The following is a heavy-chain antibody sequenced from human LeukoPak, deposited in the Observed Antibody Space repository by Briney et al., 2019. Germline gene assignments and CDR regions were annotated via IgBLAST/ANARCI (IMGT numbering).Heavy chain of an antibody. D-gene: IGHD3-3*01. CDR2: ISYDGSNK. CDR3: ARDRDFWSGYLLSYYYGMDV. Sequence: GSLRLSCAASGFTFSSYAMHWVRQAPGKGLEWVAVISYDGSNKYYADSVKGRFTISRDNAKNSLYLQMNSLRAEDTAVYYCARDRDFWSGYLLSYYYGMDVWGQGTTVTVSS. J-gene: IGHJ6*02. CDR1: GFTFSSYA. V-gene: IGHV3-30-3*01.